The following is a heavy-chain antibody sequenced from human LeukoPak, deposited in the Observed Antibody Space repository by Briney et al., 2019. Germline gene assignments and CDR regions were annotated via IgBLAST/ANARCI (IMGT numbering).Heavy chain of an antibody. CDR3: ARGPYSGSYYSVNAFDI. V-gene: IGHV4-39*07. D-gene: IGHD1-26*01. Sequence: SETLSLTCTVSGGSISSSSYYWGWIRQPPGKGLEWIGSIYYSGSTYYNPSLKSRVTISVDTSKNQFSLKLSSVTAADTAVYYCARGPYSGSYYSVNAFDIWGQGTMVTVSS. J-gene: IGHJ3*02. CDR1: GGSISSSSYY. CDR2: IYYSGST.